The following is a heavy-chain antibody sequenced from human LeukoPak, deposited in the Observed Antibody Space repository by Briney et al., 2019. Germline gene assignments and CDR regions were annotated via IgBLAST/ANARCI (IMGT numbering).Heavy chain of an antibody. CDR3: AREWVAGYNDNGMDV. V-gene: IGHV1-2*02. CDR1: GYTFTGYY. D-gene: IGHD6-19*01. CDR2: INPNSGGT. J-gene: IGHJ6*04. Sequence: ASVKVSCKASGYTFTGYYMHWVRQAPGQGLEWMGWINPNSGGTNYAQKFQGRVTMTRDTSISTAYMELSRLRSDDTAVYYCAREWVAGYNDNGMDVCGKGTTVNVSS.